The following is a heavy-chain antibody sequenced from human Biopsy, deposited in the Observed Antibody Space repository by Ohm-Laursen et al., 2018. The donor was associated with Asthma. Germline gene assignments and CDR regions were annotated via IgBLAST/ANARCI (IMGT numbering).Heavy chain of an antibody. CDR1: GFTFSSYS. V-gene: IGHV3-48*02. J-gene: IGHJ4*02. Sequence: SLRLSCAASGFTFSSYSMTWVRQAPGKGLEWVSYISSSSTIYYADSVKGRFTISRDNAKNPLYLQMNSLRDEDTAVYYCARPRWGPYGYWGQGTLVTVSS. D-gene: IGHD4-17*01. CDR2: ISSSSTI. CDR3: ARPRWGPYGY.